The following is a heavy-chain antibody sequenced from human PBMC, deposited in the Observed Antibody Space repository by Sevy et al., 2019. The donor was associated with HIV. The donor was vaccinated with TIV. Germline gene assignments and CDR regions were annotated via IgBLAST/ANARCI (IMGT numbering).Heavy chain of an antibody. V-gene: IGHV5-10-1*01. CDR3: ARRADFWSRGPDAFDI. CDR2: IDPSDSYT. CDR1: GYSFTSYW. J-gene: IGHJ3*02. Sequence: GESLKISCKGSGYSFTSYWISWVRQMPGKGLEWMGRIDPSDSYTNYSPSFQGHVIISADKSISTAYLQWSSLKASGTTMYYCARRADFWSRGPDAFDIWGQGTMVTVSS. D-gene: IGHD3-3*01.